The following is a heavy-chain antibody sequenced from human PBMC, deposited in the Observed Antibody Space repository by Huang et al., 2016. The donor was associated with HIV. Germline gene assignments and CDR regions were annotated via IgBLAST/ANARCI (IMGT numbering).Heavy chain of an antibody. J-gene: IGHJ4*02. V-gene: IGHV3-30*02. CDR1: GFTFSSYG. D-gene: IGHD6-13*01. CDR3: AASRVDY. CDR2: IRYDGSNK. Sequence: QVQLVESGGGVVQPGGSLRLSCAASGFTFSSYGMHWVRQAPGKGLGWVAFIRYDGSNKYYADSVKGQFTISRDNSKNTLYLQMNSLRAEDTAVYYCAASRVDYWGQGTLVTVSS.